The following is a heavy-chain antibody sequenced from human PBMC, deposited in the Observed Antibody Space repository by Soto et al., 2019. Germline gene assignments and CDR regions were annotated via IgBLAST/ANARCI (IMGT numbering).Heavy chain of an antibody. Sequence: GASGKVSCKASGYTFTSYGISWVRQAPGQGLEWMGWISAYNGNTNYAQKLQGRVTMTTDTSTSTAYMELRSLRSDDTAVYYCARDPITEEMATIRGYDIWGQGTMVTVSS. J-gene: IGHJ3*02. CDR1: GYTFTSYG. V-gene: IGHV1-18*04. CDR2: ISAYNGNT. D-gene: IGHD5-12*01. CDR3: ARDPITEEMATIRGYDI.